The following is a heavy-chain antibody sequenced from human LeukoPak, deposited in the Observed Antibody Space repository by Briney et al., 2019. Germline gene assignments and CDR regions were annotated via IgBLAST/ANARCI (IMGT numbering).Heavy chain of an antibody. Sequence: ASVKVPCKASGYTFTGYYIHWVRQAPGQGFEWMGWINPDSGGTNFAQQFQGRVTMTRDTSSSTAYMELTRLRYDDTAVYYCSRDLGFRGYSSDWSSGWGQGTLVSVSS. CDR2: INPDSGGT. V-gene: IGHV1-2*02. CDR1: GYTFTGYY. J-gene: IGHJ4*02. CDR3: SRDLGFRGYSSDWSSG. D-gene: IGHD6-19*01.